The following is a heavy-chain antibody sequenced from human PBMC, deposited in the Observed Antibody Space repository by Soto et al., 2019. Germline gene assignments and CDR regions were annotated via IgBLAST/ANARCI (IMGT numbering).Heavy chain of an antibody. Sequence: SETLSLTCTVSGGSISSYYWSWIRQPPGKGLEWIGYIYYSGSTNYNPSLKGRVTISVDTSKNQFSLKLCSVTAADTSVYYCAREAENNWFDPWGQGTLVTVSA. V-gene: IGHV4-59*01. CDR1: GGSISSYY. J-gene: IGHJ5*02. CDR2: IYYSGST. CDR3: AREAENNWFDP. D-gene: IGHD6-25*01.